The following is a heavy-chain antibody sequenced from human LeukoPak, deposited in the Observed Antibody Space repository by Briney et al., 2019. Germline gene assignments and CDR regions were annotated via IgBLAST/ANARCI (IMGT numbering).Heavy chain of an antibody. D-gene: IGHD6-6*01. J-gene: IGHJ4*02. CDR3: ARGPNSNWSGLDF. CDR1: GFTFSSYA. V-gene: IGHV3-23*01. CDR2: ISRSGVST. Sequence: QTGGSLRLSCAASGFTFSSYAMSWVRQAPGKGLEWVSAISRSGVSTYYADSVKGRFTISRDNAKNTLYLQVNNLRAEDTAVYYCARGPNSNWSGLDFGGQGTLLTVSS.